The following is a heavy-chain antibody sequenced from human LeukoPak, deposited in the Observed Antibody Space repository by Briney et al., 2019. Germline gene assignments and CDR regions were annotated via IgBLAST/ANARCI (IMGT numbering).Heavy chain of an antibody. J-gene: IGHJ4*02. CDR1: GGTFSSYA. D-gene: IGHD3-22*01. Sequence: ASVKVSCKASGGTFSSYAISWVRQAPGQGLEWMGWISAYNGNTNYAQKLQGRVTMTTDTSTSTAYMELRSLRSDDTAVYYCARSYYYDSSGIRSWGQGTLVTVSS. CDR2: ISAYNGNT. V-gene: IGHV1-18*01. CDR3: ARSYYYDSSGIRS.